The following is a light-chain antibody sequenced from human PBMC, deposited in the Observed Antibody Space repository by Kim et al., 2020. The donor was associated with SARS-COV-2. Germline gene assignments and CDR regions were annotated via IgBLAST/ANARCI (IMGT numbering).Light chain of an antibody. J-gene: IGKJ4*02. Sequence: DIQMTQSPSSVSASVGDRVTITCRASQDVSNWLVWYQQKPGKAPNLLIYAASSLQSGVPSRFSGSGYGTDFTLTISSLQPEDFASYYCQQANSSPLTFGGGTKVDIK. CDR2: AAS. V-gene: IGKV1-12*01. CDR1: QDVSNW. CDR3: QQANSSPLT.